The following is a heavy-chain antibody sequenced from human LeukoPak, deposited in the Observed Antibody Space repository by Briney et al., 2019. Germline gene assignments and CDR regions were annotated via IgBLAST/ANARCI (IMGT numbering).Heavy chain of an antibody. CDR2: IIPIFGTA. CDR3: ARGDYSSSPVY. Sequence: SVKVSCKASGGTFSSYAISWVRQAPGQGLEWMGGIIPIFGTANYAQKLQGRVTMTTDTSTSTAYMELRSLRSDDTAVYYCARGDYSSSPVYWGQGTLVTVSS. V-gene: IGHV1-69*05. CDR1: GGTFSSYA. J-gene: IGHJ4*02. D-gene: IGHD6-6*01.